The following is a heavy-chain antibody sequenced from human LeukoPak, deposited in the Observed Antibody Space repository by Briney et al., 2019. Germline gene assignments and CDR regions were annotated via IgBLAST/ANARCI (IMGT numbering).Heavy chain of an antibody. CDR2: IWYDGSSK. J-gene: IGHJ6*02. CDR1: GFTFSSYG. V-gene: IGHV3-33*01. Sequence: GGSLRLSCAASGFTFSSYGMHWVRQAPGKGLEWVAVIWYDGSSKYYADSVKGRFTISRDNSKNTLYLQMNSLRAEDTAVYYCARDIAVAGTSFVYYYYYGMDVWGQGTTVTVSS. CDR3: ARDIAVAGTSFVYYYYYGMDV. D-gene: IGHD6-19*01.